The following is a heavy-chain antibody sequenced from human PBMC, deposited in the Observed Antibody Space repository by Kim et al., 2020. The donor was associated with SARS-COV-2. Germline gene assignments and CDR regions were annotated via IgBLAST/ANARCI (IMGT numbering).Heavy chain of an antibody. D-gene: IGHD4-17*01. V-gene: IGHV3-23*01. CDR3: AKDSFPNTVTTVKYYYYYYGMDV. CDR2: ISGSGGST. Sequence: GGSLRLSCAASGFTFSSYAMSWVRQAPGKGLEWVSAISGSGGSTYYADSVKGRFTISRDNSKNTLYLQMNSLRAEDTAVYYCAKDSFPNTVTTVKYYYYYYGMDVWSQGTTVTVSS. CDR1: GFTFSSYA. J-gene: IGHJ6*02.